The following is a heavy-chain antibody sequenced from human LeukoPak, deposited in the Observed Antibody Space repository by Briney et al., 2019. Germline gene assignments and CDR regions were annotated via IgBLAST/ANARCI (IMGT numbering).Heavy chain of an antibody. Sequence: SETLSLTCTVSGGSISSSSYYWGWIRQPPGKGLEWIGSIYYSGSTYYNPSLRSRVTISVDTSKNQFSLKLSSVTAADTAVYYCAGVVGYYYYYMDVWGKGTTVTVSS. J-gene: IGHJ6*03. D-gene: IGHD2-15*01. V-gene: IGHV4-39*07. CDR2: IYYSGST. CDR1: GGSISSSSYY. CDR3: AGVVGYYYYYMDV.